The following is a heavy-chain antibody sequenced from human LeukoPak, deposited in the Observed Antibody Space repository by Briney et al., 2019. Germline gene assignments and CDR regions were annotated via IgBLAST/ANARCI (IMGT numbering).Heavy chain of an antibody. CDR1: GYTFTSYG. CDR3: ASMSGYYPSYYFDY. CDR2: ISVYNGNT. Sequence: ASVKVSCKASGYTFTSYGISWVRQAPGQGLEWMGWISVYNGNTNYAQKLQGRVTMTTDTSTNTAYMELRRLRSDDTAVYYCASMSGYYPSYYFDYWGQGTLVTVSS. J-gene: IGHJ4*02. V-gene: IGHV1-18*01. D-gene: IGHD3-3*01.